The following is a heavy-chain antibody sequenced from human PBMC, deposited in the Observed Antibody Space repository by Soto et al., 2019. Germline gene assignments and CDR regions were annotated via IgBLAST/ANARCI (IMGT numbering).Heavy chain of an antibody. CDR2: IIPILNVA. CDR3: ARGFNIIPDNGRFDD. J-gene: IGHJ4*02. V-gene: IGHV1-69*02. Sequence: QVQLVQSGAEVKKPGSSVKVSCKASGGTLNTYTLSWVRQAPGQGLEWMGRIIPILNVANYAQKFQGRVTITADESTSTAYMELSNLRSDDTAMYYCARGFNIIPDNGRFDDWGQGTLVTVSS. CDR1: GGTLNTYT. D-gene: IGHD3-3*01.